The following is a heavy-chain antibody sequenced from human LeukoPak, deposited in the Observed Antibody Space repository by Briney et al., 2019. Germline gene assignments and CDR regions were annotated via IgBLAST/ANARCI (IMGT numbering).Heavy chain of an antibody. CDR3: ARTHYYDSSGYYSY. CDR1: GFTFSSYA. J-gene: IGHJ4*02. CDR2: ISGSGGST. D-gene: IGHD3-22*01. V-gene: IGHV3-23*01. Sequence: GGSLRLSCAASGFTFSSYAMSWVRQAPGKGLEWVSAISGSGGSTYYADSVKGRFTISRDNSKNTLYLQMNSLRAEDTAVYYCARTHYYDSSGYYSYWGQGTLVTVSS.